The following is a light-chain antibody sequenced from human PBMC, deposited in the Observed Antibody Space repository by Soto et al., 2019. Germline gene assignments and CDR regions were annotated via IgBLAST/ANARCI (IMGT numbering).Light chain of an antibody. J-gene: IGKJ3*01. CDR3: QQHAT. CDR1: QSVSSY. V-gene: IGKV3-11*01. CDR2: DAS. Sequence: EIVLTQSPATLSLSPGERATLSCRASQSVSSYLAWYQQNPGQAPRLLIYDASNRATGIPARFSGSGSGTDFTLTISSLEPEDFAVYYCQQHATFGPGTKVDIK.